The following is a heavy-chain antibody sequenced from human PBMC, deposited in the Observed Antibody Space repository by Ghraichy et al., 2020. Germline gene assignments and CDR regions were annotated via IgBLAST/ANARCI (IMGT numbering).Heavy chain of an antibody. V-gene: IGHV3-23*01. CDR2: ISSTSGSK. CDR3: ANVLVCSLTAGSSTCDA. D-gene: IGHD2-8*02. J-gene: IGHJ5*02. CDR1: GLNFNSNA. Sequence: GGSLRLSCATSGLNFNSNAMSWVRQAPGKGLELVSVISSTSGSKYYVDSVKGRFIISRDNSKNTLYLQMNSLRTEDTATYYCANVLVCSLTAGSSTCDAWGQGTLVTVSS.